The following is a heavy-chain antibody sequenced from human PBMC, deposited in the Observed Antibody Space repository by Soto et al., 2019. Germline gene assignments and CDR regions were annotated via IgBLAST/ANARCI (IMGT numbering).Heavy chain of an antibody. CDR3: ARDWGRGQFLTNKDY. CDR1: GYIFYNYG. CDR2: ISGYNGNT. Sequence: QIQLVQSGAEVKQPWASVMVSCKASGYIFYNYGITWVRQAPGQGLEWMGWISGYNGNTEYAQKFRGRVTMTTDTSTSTAYMELRSLRSDDTAVYYCARDWGRGQFLTNKDYWGQGTLVTVSS. V-gene: IGHV1-18*01. J-gene: IGHJ4*02. D-gene: IGHD3-10*01.